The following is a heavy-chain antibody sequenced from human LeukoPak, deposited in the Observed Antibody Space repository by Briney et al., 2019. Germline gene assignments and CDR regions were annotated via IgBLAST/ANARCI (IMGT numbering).Heavy chain of an antibody. CDR1: GFTFSSYA. D-gene: IGHD6-19*01. CDR3: AKDRENSGWKRRFDY. CDR2: ISGSGGST. J-gene: IGHJ4*02. V-gene: IGHV3-23*01. Sequence: GGSLRLSCAASGFTFSSYAMSWVRQAPGKGLEWVSAISGSGGSTYYADSVKGRFTISRDNSKNTLYLQMNSLRAEDTAVYYCAKDRENSGWKRRFDYWGQGTLVTVSS.